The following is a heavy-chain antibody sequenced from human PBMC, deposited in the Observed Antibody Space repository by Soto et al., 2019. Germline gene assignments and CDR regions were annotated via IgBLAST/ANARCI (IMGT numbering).Heavy chain of an antibody. V-gene: IGHV4-34*01. D-gene: IGHD1-1*01. Sequence: SETLSLTCAVYGGSFSGYYWSWIRQPPGKGLEWIGEINHSGSTNYNPSLKSRVTISVDTSKNQFSLKLSSVTAADTAVYYCARGDNDHSWFDYWGQGTLVTVSS. J-gene: IGHJ4*02. CDR3: ARGDNDHSWFDY. CDR1: GGSFSGYY. CDR2: INHSGST.